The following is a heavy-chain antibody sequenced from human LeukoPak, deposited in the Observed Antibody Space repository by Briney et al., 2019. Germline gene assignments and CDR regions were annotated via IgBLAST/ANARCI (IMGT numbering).Heavy chain of an antibody. CDR1: GFTFSDYW. CDR3: ARRGGSSSRRSPIDY. V-gene: IGHV3-7*01. CDR2: IKQDGSQR. D-gene: IGHD6-6*01. J-gene: IGHJ4*02. Sequence: GGSLRLSCTASGFTFSDYWMTWVRQAPGKGPEWVANIKQDGSQRYYVDSVRGRFTISRDNAKNSLFLQMNGLRAEDTAVYYCARRGGSSSRRSPIDYWGQGTLVTVSS.